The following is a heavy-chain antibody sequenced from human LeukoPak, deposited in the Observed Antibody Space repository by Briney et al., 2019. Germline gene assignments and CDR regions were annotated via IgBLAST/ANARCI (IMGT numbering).Heavy chain of an antibody. J-gene: IGHJ4*02. CDR3: ASSEMATITVFDY. V-gene: IGHV1-2*02. Sequence: ASVTVSCKASGYTFTGYYMHWVRQAPGQGLEWMGWINPNSGGTNYAQKFQGRVTMTRDTSISTAYMELSRLRSDDTAVYYCASSEMATITVFDYWGQGTLVTVSS. D-gene: IGHD5-24*01. CDR1: GYTFTGYY. CDR2: INPNSGGT.